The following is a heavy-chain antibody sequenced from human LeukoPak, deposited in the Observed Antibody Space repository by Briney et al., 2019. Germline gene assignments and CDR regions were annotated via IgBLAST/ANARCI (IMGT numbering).Heavy chain of an antibody. Sequence: PSETLSLTCTVSGGSISSGSYYWSWIRQPAGKGLEWIGRIYTSGSTNYNPSLESRLTISVDTSKNQFSLKLSSVTAADTTVYYCARFQIPTGAFDIWGQGTMVTVSS. CDR1: GGSISSGSYY. V-gene: IGHV4-61*02. D-gene: IGHD3-9*01. CDR3: ARFQIPTGAFDI. J-gene: IGHJ3*02. CDR2: IYTSGST.